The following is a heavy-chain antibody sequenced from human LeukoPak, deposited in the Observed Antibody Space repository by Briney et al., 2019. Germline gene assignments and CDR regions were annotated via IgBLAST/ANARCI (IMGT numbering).Heavy chain of an antibody. CDR3: ARLWGQSSSSSDFDY. D-gene: IGHD6-13*01. CDR1: GYSFTDYW. CDR2: MYPGDSDT. J-gene: IGHJ4*02. V-gene: IGHV5-51*01. Sequence: GESLKISCEGSGYSFTDYWIGWVRPMPGKGLEWMGIMYPGDSDTRYSPSFQGHITMSADKSINTAYLQWSSLKASDTAMYYCARLWGQSSSSSDFDYWGQGTLVTVSS.